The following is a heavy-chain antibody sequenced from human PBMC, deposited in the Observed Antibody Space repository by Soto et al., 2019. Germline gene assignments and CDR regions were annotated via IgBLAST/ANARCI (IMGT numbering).Heavy chain of an antibody. CDR2: IYWDDDK. J-gene: IGHJ4*02. V-gene: IGHV2-5*02. D-gene: IGHD1-1*01. Sequence: QITLKESGPTLVKPTQTLTLTCTFSGFSLSTSGVGVGWIRQPPGKALEWLALIYWDDDKRYSPSLKSRLTITKDTSKNQVVLTMTNMDPVDTATYYCAHTQLEHYPSRDFDYWGQGTLVTVSS. CDR3: AHTQLEHYPSRDFDY. CDR1: GFSLSTSGVG.